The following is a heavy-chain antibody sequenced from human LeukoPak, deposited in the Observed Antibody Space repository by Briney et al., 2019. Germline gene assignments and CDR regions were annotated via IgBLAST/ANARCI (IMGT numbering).Heavy chain of an antibody. CDR1: GFTFSSYG. CDR2: ISYDGSNK. V-gene: IGHV3-30*03. CDR3: ARGKNWFDP. J-gene: IGHJ5*02. Sequence: GRSLRLSCAASGFTFSSYGMHWVRQAPGKGLEWVAVISYDGSNKYYADSVKGRFTVSRDSAKNSLFLQMNSLRDGDTAVYYCARGKNWFDPWGQGTLVTVSS.